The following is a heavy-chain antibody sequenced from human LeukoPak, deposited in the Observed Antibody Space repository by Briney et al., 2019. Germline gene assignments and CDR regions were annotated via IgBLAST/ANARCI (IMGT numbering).Heavy chain of an antibody. CDR1: GFTFSSYG. D-gene: IGHD4-23*01. V-gene: IGHV3-23*01. J-gene: IGHJ4*02. CDR3: AKDGKGLDY. CDR2: IIGSGGST. Sequence: GGSLRLSCAASGFTFSSYGMSWVPQAPGNGLEWVSAIIGSGGSTYYADSVKVRFTISTDNSKNTLYLQMNSLRAEDTAVYYCAKDGKGLDYWGQGTLVTVSS.